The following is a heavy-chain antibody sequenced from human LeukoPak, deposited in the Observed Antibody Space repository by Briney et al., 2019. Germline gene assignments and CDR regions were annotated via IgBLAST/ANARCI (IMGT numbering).Heavy chain of an antibody. J-gene: IGHJ4*02. CDR1: GFTFSSYA. CDR3: ARDLVRSADPSYYYGSGSPGV. V-gene: IGHV3-30-3*01. CDR2: ISYDGSNK. D-gene: IGHD3-10*01. Sequence: PGGSLRLSCAASGFTFSSYAMHWVRQAPGKGLEWVAVISYDGSNKYYADSAKGRFTISRDNSKNTLYLQMNSLRAEDTAVYYCARDLVRSADPSYYYGSGSPGVWGQGTLVTVSS.